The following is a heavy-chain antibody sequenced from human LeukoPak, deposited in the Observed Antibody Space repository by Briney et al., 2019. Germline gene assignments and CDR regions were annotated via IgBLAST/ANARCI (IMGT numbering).Heavy chain of an antibody. CDR2: ISSSSSYI. J-gene: IGHJ4*02. Sequence: GGSLRLSCAASGFTFSSYSMNWVRQAPGKGLEWVSSISSSSSYIYYADSVKGRFTISRDNAKNSLYLQMNSPRAEDTAVYYCARGMMDYDILTGYLYFDYWGQGTLVTVSS. V-gene: IGHV3-21*01. CDR3: ARGMMDYDILTGYLYFDY. D-gene: IGHD3-9*01. CDR1: GFTFSSYS.